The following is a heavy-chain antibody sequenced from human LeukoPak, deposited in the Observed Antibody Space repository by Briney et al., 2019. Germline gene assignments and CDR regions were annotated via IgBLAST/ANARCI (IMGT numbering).Heavy chain of an antibody. V-gene: IGHV3-21*01. Sequence: GGSLRLSCAASGFTFSSYSMTWVRQAPGKGLEWVSSISSSSSYIYYADSVKGRFTISRDNAKNSLYLQMNSLRAEDTAVYYCARGSSSWYSLFDYWGQGTLVTVSS. CDR2: ISSSSSYI. J-gene: IGHJ4*02. CDR1: GFTFSSYS. CDR3: ARGSSSWYSLFDY. D-gene: IGHD6-13*01.